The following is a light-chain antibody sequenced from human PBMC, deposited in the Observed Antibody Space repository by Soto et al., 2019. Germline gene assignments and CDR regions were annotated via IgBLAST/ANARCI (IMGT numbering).Light chain of an antibody. CDR1: QSISSY. CDR3: QQSYSTPRT. J-gene: IGKJ1*01. V-gene: IGKV1-39*01. Sequence: IQMTQSPFSLSAPVVDRVTITCRASQSISSYLNWYQQKPGKAPKLLIYAASSLQSGVPSRFSGSGSGTDFTLTISSLQPEDFATYYCQQSYSTPRTCGKGTKGGYQ. CDR2: AAS.